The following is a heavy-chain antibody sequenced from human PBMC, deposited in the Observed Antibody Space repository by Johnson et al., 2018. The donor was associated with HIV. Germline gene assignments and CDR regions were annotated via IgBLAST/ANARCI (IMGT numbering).Heavy chain of an antibody. CDR3: ARDGPWLQSQRDAFDI. CDR1: GFTFSSYW. J-gene: IGHJ3*02. Sequence: VLLVESGGGLVQPGRSLRLSCAASGFTFSSYWMSWVRQAPGKGLEWVANIKQDGTEKYYVGSVKGRFTISRDNAKNSLYLQMSSLRAEDTAVYYCARDGPWLQSQRDAFDIWGQGTMVTVSS. V-gene: IGHV3-7*01. D-gene: IGHD5-24*01. CDR2: IKQDGTEK.